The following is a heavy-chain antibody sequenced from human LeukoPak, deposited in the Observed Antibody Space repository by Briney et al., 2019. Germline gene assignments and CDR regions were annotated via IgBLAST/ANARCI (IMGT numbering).Heavy chain of an antibody. D-gene: IGHD2-2*01. CDR2: ITNRGDTV. J-gene: IGHJ6*02. CDR3: ALSSIYKDYYFGMDV. CDR1: GFTFSDYY. Sequence: PGGSLRLSCAASGFTFSDYYMTWVRQAPGKGLEWLSYITNRGDTVFYADSVKGRFTVSRDNAKRSLYLQIESLRDDDTAVYHCALSSIYKDYYFGMDVWGQGTTVTVSS. V-gene: IGHV3-11*01.